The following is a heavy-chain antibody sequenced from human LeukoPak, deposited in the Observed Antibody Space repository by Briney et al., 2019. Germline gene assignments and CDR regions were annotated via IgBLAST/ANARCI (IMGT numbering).Heavy chain of an antibody. V-gene: IGHV5-51*01. Sequence: GESLKISCKGSGSSFTNYWIGWVRPMPGKGLEWMGIIYPGDSDTRYSPSFQGQGTISADKSISTAYLQWSSLKASDTAMYYCARIVDYGGLLYMDVWGKGTTVTVSS. J-gene: IGHJ6*03. D-gene: IGHD4-23*01. CDR3: ARIVDYGGLLYMDV. CDR1: GSSFTNYW. CDR2: IYPGDSDT.